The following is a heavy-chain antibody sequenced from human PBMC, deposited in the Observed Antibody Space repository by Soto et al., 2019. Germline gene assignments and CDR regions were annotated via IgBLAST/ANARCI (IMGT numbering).Heavy chain of an antibody. J-gene: IGHJ4*02. CDR2: ISGSGGST. V-gene: IGHV3-23*01. CDR1: GFTFSSYA. D-gene: IGHD2-8*01. CDR3: AKDIGGGYCTNGVCLYYFDY. Sequence: GGSLRLSCAASGFTFSSYAMSWVRQAPGKGLEWVSAISGSGGSTYYADSVKGRFTISRDNSKNTLYLQMNSLRAEDTAVYYCAKDIGGGYCTNGVCLYYFDYWGQGTLVTVSS.